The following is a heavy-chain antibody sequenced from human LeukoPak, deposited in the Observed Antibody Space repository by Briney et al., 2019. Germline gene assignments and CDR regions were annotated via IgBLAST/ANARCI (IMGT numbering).Heavy chain of an antibody. CDR3: ARGFTGPLRAFDI. CDR2: INPNSGGT. CDR1: GYTFTGYF. D-gene: IGHD4-11*01. V-gene: IGHV1-2*02. J-gene: IGHJ3*02. Sequence: ASVKVSCKASGYTFTGYFIHRVRQAPGQGLEWMGWINPNSGGTNYAQKFQGRVTMTRDTSISTAYMELSRLRSDDTAIYYCARGFTGPLRAFDIWGQGTMVTVSS.